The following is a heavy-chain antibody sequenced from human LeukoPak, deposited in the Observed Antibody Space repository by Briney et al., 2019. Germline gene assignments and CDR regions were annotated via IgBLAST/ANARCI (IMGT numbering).Heavy chain of an antibody. J-gene: IGHJ3*02. CDR1: GGSISSYY. D-gene: IGHD4-17*01. CDR2: IYYSGST. V-gene: IGHV4-59*01. Sequence: SETLSLTCTVPGGSISSYYWSWIRQPPGKGLEWIGYIYYSGSTNYNPSLKSRVTISVDTSKNQFSLKLSSVTAADTAVYYCARDPLRSKSPGAFDIWGQGTMVTVSS. CDR3: ARDPLRSKSPGAFDI.